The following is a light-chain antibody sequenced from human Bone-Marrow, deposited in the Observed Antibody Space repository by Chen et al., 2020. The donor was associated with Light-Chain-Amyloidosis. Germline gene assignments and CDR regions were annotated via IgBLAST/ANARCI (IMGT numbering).Light chain of an antibody. J-gene: IGLJ2*01. CDR1: DLPTKY. CDR3: QSADSSGTYEVI. Sequence: SYELTQPPSVSVSPGQTARITCSGDDLPTKYAYWYQQKPGQAPVLVIHRDTERPSGISERFSGSSSGTTATLTLSGVQAEDEADYHWQSADSSGTYEVIFGGGTKLTVL. CDR2: RDT. V-gene: IGLV3-25*03.